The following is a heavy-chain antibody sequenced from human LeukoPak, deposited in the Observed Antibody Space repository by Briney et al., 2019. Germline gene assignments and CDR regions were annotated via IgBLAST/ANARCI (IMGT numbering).Heavy chain of an antibody. Sequence: SETLSLTCTVSGGSISSGGYYWSWIRQPPGKGLEWIGYIYHSGSTYYNPSLKSRVTISVDRSKNQFSLKLSSVTAADTAVYYCARPPQYYDFWSGSDAFDIWGQGTMVTVSS. CDR2: IYHSGST. V-gene: IGHV4-30-2*01. CDR3: ARPPQYYDFWSGSDAFDI. CDR1: GGSISSGGYY. J-gene: IGHJ3*02. D-gene: IGHD3-3*01.